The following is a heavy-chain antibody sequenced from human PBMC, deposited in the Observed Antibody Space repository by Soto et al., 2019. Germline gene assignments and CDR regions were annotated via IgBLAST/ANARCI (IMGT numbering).Heavy chain of an antibody. J-gene: IGHJ4*02. Sequence: EVQLLESGGGLVEPGGSRRLSCAASGFTFSSYTMSWVRQAPGKGLEWVSTISGSGSSTYYADSVKGRFTISRDNSKNTLYLQMNSLRVEDTAIYYCAKAWGIDYWGQGTLVTVSS. CDR2: ISGSGSST. D-gene: IGHD7-27*01. CDR3: AKAWGIDY. CDR1: GFTFSSYT. V-gene: IGHV3-23*01.